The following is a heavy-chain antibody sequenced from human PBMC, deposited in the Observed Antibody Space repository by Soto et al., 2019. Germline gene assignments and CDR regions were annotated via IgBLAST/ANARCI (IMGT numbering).Heavy chain of an antibody. CDR2: INIDGSTT. D-gene: IGHD5-12*01. J-gene: IGHJ4*02. Sequence: EVQLVESGGVSVQPGGSLRLSCAASGFSLSNYWMHWVRQAPGKGLVWVSRINIDGSTTTYADSVTGRFNISRDNAKNTLYLQMNSLRDEDTAVYYCVRIRRGDGYTFGYWGQGTLVTVSS. CDR3: VRIRRGDGYTFGY. V-gene: IGHV3-74*01. CDR1: GFSLSNYW.